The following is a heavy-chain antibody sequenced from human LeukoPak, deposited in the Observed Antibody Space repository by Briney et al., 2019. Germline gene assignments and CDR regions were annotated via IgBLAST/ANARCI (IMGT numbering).Heavy chain of an antibody. CDR3: ARDMRGRYFDWFEL. CDR1: GGSLSSYY. Sequence: SETLSLTCTVSGGSLSSYYWSWIRQPPGKGLEWIGYIYYSGSTNYNPSLKSRVTISVDTSKNQFSLKLSSVTAADTAVYYCARDMRGRYFDWFELWGQGTLVTVSS. J-gene: IGHJ5*02. V-gene: IGHV4-59*01. CDR2: IYYSGST. D-gene: IGHD3-9*01.